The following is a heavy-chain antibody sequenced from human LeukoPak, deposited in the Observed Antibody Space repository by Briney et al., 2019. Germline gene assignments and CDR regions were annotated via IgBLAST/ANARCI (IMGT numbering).Heavy chain of an antibody. CDR1: GFTFSSYA. J-gene: IGHJ4*02. Sequence: PGGPLRLSCAGSGFTFSSYAMSWVRQASGKGLEWVSAISRSGVTPYYADSVRGRFTISRDNSKNTLYLQMNTLGAEDTAVYYCVKTVTKYSSSWYHFDYWGQGTLVTVSS. CDR3: VKTVTKYSSSWYHFDY. CDR2: ISRSGVTP. V-gene: IGHV3-23*01. D-gene: IGHD6-13*01.